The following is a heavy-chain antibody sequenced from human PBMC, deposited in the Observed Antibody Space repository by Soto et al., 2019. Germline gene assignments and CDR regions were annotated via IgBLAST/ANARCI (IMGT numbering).Heavy chain of an antibody. D-gene: IGHD5-12*01. CDR2: ISPVIGTT. V-gene: IGHV1-69*06. J-gene: IGHJ5*02. Sequence: SVKVSCKASGDIFDNYAISWARQAPGQGLEWLGGISPVIGTTHYAQIFQGRLTITADRSTMTTYMELSGLKSEDTAIYFCARDYSGYDPALNRFDPWGQGTLVTVSS. CDR1: GDIFDNYA. CDR3: ARDYSGYDPALNRFDP.